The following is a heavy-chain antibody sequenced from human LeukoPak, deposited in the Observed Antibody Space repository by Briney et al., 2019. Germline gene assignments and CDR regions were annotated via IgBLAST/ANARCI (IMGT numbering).Heavy chain of an antibody. V-gene: IGHV6-1*01. J-gene: IGHJ4*02. CDR3: ARLIVATKKYYFDY. CDR1: GDSVSSNSAA. D-gene: IGHD5-12*01. Sequence: SQTLSLTCAISGDSVSSNSAAWNWIRQSPSRGLEWLGRTYYRSKWYNDYAVSVKSRITINPDTSKNQFSLQLNSVTPEGTGVYYCARLIVATKKYYFDYWGQGTLVTVSS. CDR2: TYYRSKWYN.